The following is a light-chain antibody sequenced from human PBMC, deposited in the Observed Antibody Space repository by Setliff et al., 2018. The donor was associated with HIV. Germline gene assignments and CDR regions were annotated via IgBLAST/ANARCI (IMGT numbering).Light chain of an antibody. J-gene: IGLJ1*01. CDR2: DVS. CDR3: SSYTSSSTYV. CDR1: SSDVGGYNY. Sequence: QSALTQPASVSGSPGQSITISCTGTSSDVGGYNYVSWYQQHPGKAPKLMIYDVSNRPSGVSNRFSGSKSGNTASLTISGLQAEDEADYYCSSYTSSSTYVFGLGTKVTVL. V-gene: IGLV2-14*03.